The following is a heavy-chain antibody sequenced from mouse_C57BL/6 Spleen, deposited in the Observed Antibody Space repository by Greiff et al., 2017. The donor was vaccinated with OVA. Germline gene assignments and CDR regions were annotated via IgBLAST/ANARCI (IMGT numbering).Heavy chain of an antibody. V-gene: IGHV1-72*01. CDR1: GYTFTSYW. CDR2: IDPNSGGT. Sequence: VQLQQPGAELVKPGASVKLSCKASGYTFTSYWMHWVKQRPGRGLEWIGRIDPNSGGTKYNEKFKSKATLTVDKPSSTAYMQLSSLTSEDSAVYYCAKVAHYDYDRGWYFDVWGTGTTVTVSS. CDR3: AKVAHYDYDRGWYFDV. J-gene: IGHJ1*03. D-gene: IGHD2-4*01.